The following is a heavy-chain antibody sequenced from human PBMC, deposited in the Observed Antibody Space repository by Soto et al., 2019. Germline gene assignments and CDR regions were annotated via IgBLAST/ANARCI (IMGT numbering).Heavy chain of an antibody. Sequence: ETLSLTCAVYGGSFSGYYWSWIRQPPGKGLEWIGEINHSGSTNYNPSLKSRVTISVDTSKNQFSLKLSSVTAADTAVYYCASRGYCSGGSCYLYYNYMDIWGKGTTVTVSS. CDR2: INHSGST. CDR1: GGSFSGYY. V-gene: IGHV4-34*01. CDR3: ASRGYCSGGSCYLYYNYMDI. D-gene: IGHD2-15*01. J-gene: IGHJ6*03.